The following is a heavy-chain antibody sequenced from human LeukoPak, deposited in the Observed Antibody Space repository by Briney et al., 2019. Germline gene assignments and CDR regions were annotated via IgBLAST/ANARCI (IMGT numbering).Heavy chain of an antibody. J-gene: IGHJ3*02. Sequence: GASVKVSCKASGGTFSSYAISWVRQAPGQGLEWMGGIIPIFGTANYAQKLQGRVTMTTDTSTSTAYMELRSLRSDDTAVYYCARDRGDVVVVPAAKPAGAFDIWGQGTMVTVSS. D-gene: IGHD2-2*02. V-gene: IGHV1-69*05. CDR1: GGTFSSYA. CDR2: IIPIFGTA. CDR3: ARDRGDVVVVPAAKPAGAFDI.